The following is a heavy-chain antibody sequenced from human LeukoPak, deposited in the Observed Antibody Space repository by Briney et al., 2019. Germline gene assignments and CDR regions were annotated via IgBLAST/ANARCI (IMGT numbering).Heavy chain of an antibody. Sequence: PGRSLRLSCAASGFTFSSYGMHWVRQAPGKGLEWVAVISYDGSNKYYADSVKGRFTISRDNSKNTLYLQMNSLRAEDTAVYYCATGLSSGWLIFYFDYWGQGTLVTVSS. J-gene: IGHJ4*02. CDR2: ISYDGSNK. V-gene: IGHV3-30*03. CDR3: ATGLSSGWLIFYFDY. D-gene: IGHD6-19*01. CDR1: GFTFSSYG.